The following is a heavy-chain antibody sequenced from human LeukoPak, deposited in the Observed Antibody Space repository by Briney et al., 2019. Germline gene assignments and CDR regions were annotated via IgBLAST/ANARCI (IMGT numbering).Heavy chain of an antibody. V-gene: IGHV4-4*09. J-gene: IGHJ4*02. Sequence: SETLSVTCTVSGGSISSYYWSWIRQPPGKGVEWIGYIYTSGSTNYNPSLKIRVTISVDTSKNQFSLKLSSVTAADTAVYYCARHGAYTAMDLDYWGQGTLVTVSS. CDR3: ARHGAYTAMDLDY. CDR1: GGSISSYY. D-gene: IGHD5-18*01. CDR2: IYTSGST.